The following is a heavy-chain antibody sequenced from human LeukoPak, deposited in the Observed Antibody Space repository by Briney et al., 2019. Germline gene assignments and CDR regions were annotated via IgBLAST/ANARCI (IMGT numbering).Heavy chain of an antibody. Sequence: ASVKVSGTASGYTFTSYGISWVRQAPGQGLEWMGWISANNGNTNYAQKLQGRVTMTTDTSTSTAYMELRSLRSDDTAVYYCARADAPYYYDSSGYYLTIDYWGQGTLVTVSS. CDR3: ARADAPYYYDSSGYYLTIDY. V-gene: IGHV1-18*01. CDR1: GYTFTSYG. J-gene: IGHJ4*02. CDR2: ISANNGNT. D-gene: IGHD3-22*01.